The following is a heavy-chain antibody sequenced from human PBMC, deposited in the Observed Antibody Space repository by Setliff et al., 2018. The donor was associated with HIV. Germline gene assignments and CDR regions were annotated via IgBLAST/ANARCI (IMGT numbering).Heavy chain of an antibody. D-gene: IGHD5-12*01. CDR3: ARQPLYNDYDWRSYYFDY. J-gene: IGHJ4*02. Sequence: PSETLSLTCAVSGYSISSGCYWGWIRQPPGKGLEWIGSMYHTGSTYYSPSPNSRFTISVDTSKNQFSLKLRSVTAADTAVYYCARQPLYNDYDWRSYYFDYWGQGSLVTVSS. CDR2: MYHTGST. CDR1: GYSISSGCY. V-gene: IGHV4-38-2*01.